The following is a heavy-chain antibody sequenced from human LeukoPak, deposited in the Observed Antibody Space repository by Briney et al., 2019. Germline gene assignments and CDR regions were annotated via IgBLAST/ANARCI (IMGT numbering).Heavy chain of an antibody. CDR3: ARAPSITGRRGILYYFDY. V-gene: IGHV3-23*01. J-gene: IGHJ4*02. Sequence: PGGSLRLSCAASGFTFSSYAMSWVRQAPGKGLEWVSAISGSGGSTYYADSVKGRFTISRDNSKNTLYLQMNSLRAGDTAVYYCARAPSITGRRGILYYFDYWGQGTLVTVSS. CDR1: GFTFSSYA. CDR2: ISGSGGST. D-gene: IGHD1-20*01.